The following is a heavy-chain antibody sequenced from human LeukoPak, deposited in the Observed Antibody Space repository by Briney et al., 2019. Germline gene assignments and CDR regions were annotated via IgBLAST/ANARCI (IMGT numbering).Heavy chain of an antibody. CDR1: GFSFDTYS. D-gene: IGHD4-11*01. Sequence: GGSLRLSCAASGFSFDTYSMNWFRQAPGKGLEWVAYISFSSTTIFYADFVKGRFTISRDNAQNSLYLQMSSLRAEDTAVYYCARVPHDYSDYVAYWGQGTLVTVSS. CDR2: ISFSSTTI. J-gene: IGHJ4*02. V-gene: IGHV3-48*04. CDR3: ARVPHDYSDYVAY.